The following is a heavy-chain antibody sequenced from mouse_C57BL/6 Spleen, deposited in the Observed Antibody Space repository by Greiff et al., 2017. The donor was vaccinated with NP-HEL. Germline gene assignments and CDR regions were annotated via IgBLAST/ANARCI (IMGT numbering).Heavy chain of an antibody. CDR1: GFTFSDYG. D-gene: IGHD2-13*01. Sequence: EVQGVESGGGLVKPGGSLKLSCAASGFTFSDYGMHWVRQAPEKGLEWVAYISSGSSTIYYADTVKGRFTISRDNAKNTLFLQMTRLRSVGTAMYYCAKGGTVTRFADWGQGTLVTVSA. V-gene: IGHV5-17*01. J-gene: IGHJ3*01. CDR3: AKGGTVTRFAD. CDR2: ISSGSSTI.